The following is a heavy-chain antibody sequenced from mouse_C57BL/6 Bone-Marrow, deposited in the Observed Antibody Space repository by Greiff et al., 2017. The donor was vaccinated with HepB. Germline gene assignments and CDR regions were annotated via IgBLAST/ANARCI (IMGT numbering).Heavy chain of an antibody. CDR1: GFTFSSYG. J-gene: IGHJ2*01. Sequence: DVKLQESGGDLVKPGGSLKLSCAASGFTFSSYGMSWVRQTPDKRLEWVATISSGGSYTYYPDSVKGRFTISRDNAKNTLYLQMSSLKSEDTAMYYCARLITTVVAPYYFDYWGQGTTLTVSS. CDR3: ARLITTVVAPYYFDY. V-gene: IGHV5-6*02. D-gene: IGHD1-1*01. CDR2: ISSGGSYT.